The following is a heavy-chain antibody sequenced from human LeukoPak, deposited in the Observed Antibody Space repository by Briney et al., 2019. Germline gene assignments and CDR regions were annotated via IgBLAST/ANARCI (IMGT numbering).Heavy chain of an antibody. CDR3: AREESWVYYYGSGSPGGFQH. CDR1: GFTFSSYA. J-gene: IGHJ1*01. V-gene: IGHV3-30-3*01. CDR2: ISYDGSNK. Sequence: PGGSLRLSCAASGFTFSSYAMHWVRQAPGKGLEWVAVISYDGSNKYYADSVKGRFTISRDNSKNTLYLQMNSLRAEDTAVYYCAREESWVYYYGSGSPGGFQHWGQGTLVTVSS. D-gene: IGHD3-10*01.